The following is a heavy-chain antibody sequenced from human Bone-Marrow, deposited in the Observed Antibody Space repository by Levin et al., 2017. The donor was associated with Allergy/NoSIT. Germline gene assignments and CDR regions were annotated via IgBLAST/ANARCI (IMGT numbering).Heavy chain of an antibody. CDR3: AKGGRQYTSGWANY. J-gene: IGHJ4*02. D-gene: IGHD6-19*01. CDR1: GFTFNIYE. CDR2: ISPSGRTI. V-gene: IGHV3-48*03. Sequence: SCEASGFTFNIYEMNWVRQAPGKGLEWVSYISPSGRTIESADSVKGRFTTSRDNAKNSLYLQMNSLRIEDTAVYYCAKGGRQYTSGWANYWGQGTLVTVSS.